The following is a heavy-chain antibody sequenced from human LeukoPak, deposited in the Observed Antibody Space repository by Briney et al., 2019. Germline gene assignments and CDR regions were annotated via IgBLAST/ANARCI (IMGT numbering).Heavy chain of an antibody. V-gene: IGHV3-23*01. CDR1: GFTFSSYA. D-gene: IGHD3-9*01. Sequence: GGSLRLSCAASGFTFSSYAMSWVRQAPGKGPEWVSAISGSGGSTYYADSVKGRFTISRDNSKNTLYLQMNSLRAEDTAVYYCAQTQYYDILTGYYFDYWGQGTLVTVSS. CDR2: ISGSGGST. J-gene: IGHJ4*02. CDR3: AQTQYYDILTGYYFDY.